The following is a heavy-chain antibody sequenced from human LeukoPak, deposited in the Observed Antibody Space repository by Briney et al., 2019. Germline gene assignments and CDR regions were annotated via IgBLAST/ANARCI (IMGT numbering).Heavy chain of an antibody. CDR2: IYYSGNT. D-gene: IGHD3-10*01. Sequence: SETLSLTCTVSGGSISSYYWSWIRQPPGKGLEWIGNIYYSGNTDYNPSLKRRVTISVDTSKNQFSLKLSSVTAADTAVYYCARHYGSGTYPLDYWGQGTLVTVSS. V-gene: IGHV4-59*01. CDR3: ARHYGSGTYPLDY. CDR1: GGSISSYY. J-gene: IGHJ4*02.